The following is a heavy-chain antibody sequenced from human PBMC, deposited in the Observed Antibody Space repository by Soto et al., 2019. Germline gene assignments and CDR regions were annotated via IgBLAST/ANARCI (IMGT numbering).Heavy chain of an antibody. CDR3: ARVRGKGGAYYDFWSGHLPPDY. CDR2: ISAYNGNT. J-gene: IGHJ4*02. V-gene: IGHV1-18*01. D-gene: IGHD3-3*01. CDR1: GYTFTSYG. Sequence: QVQLVQSGAEVKKPGASVKVSCKASGYTFTSYGISWLRQAPGQGLEWMGWISAYNGNTNDAQKLQGRVTLTTDTSRSTAYMELRSLRDDDTAVYYCARVRGKGGAYYDFWSGHLPPDYWGQGTRGTFSS.